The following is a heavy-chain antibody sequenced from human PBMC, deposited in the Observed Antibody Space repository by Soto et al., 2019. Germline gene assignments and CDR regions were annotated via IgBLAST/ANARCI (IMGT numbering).Heavy chain of an antibody. V-gene: IGHV3-30*18. CDR2: ISYDGSNK. CDR1: GFTFSSYG. CDR3: AKGQSAKIYYYYGMDV. D-gene: IGHD6-19*01. J-gene: IGHJ6*02. Sequence: SLGLSCSASGFTFSSYGMHWVRQAPGKGLEWVAVISYDGSNKYYADSVKGRFTISRDNSKNTLYLQMNSLRAEDTAVYYCAKGQSAKIYYYYGMDVWGQGTTVTVSS.